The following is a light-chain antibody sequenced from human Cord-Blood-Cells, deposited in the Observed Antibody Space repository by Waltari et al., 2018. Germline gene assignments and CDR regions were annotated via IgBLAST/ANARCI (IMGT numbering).Light chain of an antibody. CDR3: CSYAGSYTSHYV. V-gene: IGLV2-11*01. J-gene: IGLJ1*01. CDR1: RSDVGGYNY. Sequence: QSALTQPRSVSGSPGQSVTISCTGTRSDVGGYNYVFCYQQHPGKAPKLMIYDVSKRPSGVPDRFSGSKSGNTASLTISGLQAEDEADYYCCSYAGSYTSHYVFGTGTKVTVL. CDR2: DVS.